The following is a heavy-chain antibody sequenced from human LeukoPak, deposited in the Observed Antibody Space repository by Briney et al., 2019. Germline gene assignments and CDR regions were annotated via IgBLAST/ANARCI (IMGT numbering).Heavy chain of an antibody. Sequence: GGSLRLSCAASGFTFRNAWMSWVRQAPGKGLEWVGRIKSKTDSGTTDYAAPVKGRFTISRDDSKHTLYLQMNSLKIEDTAVYYCTTAPAQSDYWGQGTLVTVSS. J-gene: IGHJ4*02. CDR1: GFTFRNAW. D-gene: IGHD2-2*01. CDR3: TTAPAQSDY. V-gene: IGHV3-15*01. CDR2: IKSKTDSGTT.